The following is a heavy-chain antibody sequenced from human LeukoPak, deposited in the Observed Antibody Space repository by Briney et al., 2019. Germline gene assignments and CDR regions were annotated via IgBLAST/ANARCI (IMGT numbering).Heavy chain of an antibody. Sequence: GGSLRLSCAASGFTVSSDFMAWVRQSPGTGLDWVSAVYAGGSTHYADSVKGRFTISRDSSKNTLDLQMNNLRVEDTAVYYCASYLTSIPSGMDVWGQGTTVTVSS. D-gene: IGHD2/OR15-2a*01. CDR2: VYAGGST. CDR1: GFTVSSDF. J-gene: IGHJ6*02. V-gene: IGHV3-66*01. CDR3: ASYLTSIPSGMDV.